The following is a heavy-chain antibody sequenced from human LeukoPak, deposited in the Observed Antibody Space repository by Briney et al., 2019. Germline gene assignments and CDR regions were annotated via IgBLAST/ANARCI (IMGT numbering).Heavy chain of an antibody. J-gene: IGHJ5*02. CDR3: ATSPRYSSGWYSTWFDP. V-gene: IGHV1-24*01. CDR1: GYTLTELS. CDR2: FDPEDGET. D-gene: IGHD6-19*01. Sequence: GASVKVSCKVSGYTLTELSMHWVRQAPGKGLEWMGGFDPEDGETIYAQKFQGRVTMTEDTSTDTAYMELSSLRSKDTAVYYCATSPRYSSGWYSTWFDPWGQGTLVTVSS.